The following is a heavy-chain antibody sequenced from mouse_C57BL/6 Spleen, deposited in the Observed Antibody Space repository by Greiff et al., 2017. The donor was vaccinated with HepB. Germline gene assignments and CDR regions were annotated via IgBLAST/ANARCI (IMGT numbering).Heavy chain of an antibody. CDR2: IYPGSGST. J-gene: IGHJ1*03. Sequence: QVQLQQPGAELVKPGASVKMSCKASGYTFTSYWITWVKQRPGQGLEWIGDIYPGSGSTNYNEKFKSKATLTVDTSSNTAYMQLSSLTSGDSAVYYCASWCYGSSDRWYFDVWGTGTTVTVSS. D-gene: IGHD1-1*01. CDR1: GYTFTSYW. CDR3: ASWCYGSSDRWYFDV. V-gene: IGHV1-55*01.